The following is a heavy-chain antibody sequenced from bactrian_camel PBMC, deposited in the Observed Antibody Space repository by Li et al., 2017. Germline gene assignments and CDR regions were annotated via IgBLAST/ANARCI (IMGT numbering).Heavy chain of an antibody. CDR2: IDDDGTTQ. Sequence: HVQLVESGGGLVQPGGSLRLSCAASGFTFASYWMYWVRQASGKGLEWVSGIDDDGTTQSYADSVKGRFTLSRDNAKNTLYLQLNSLKTEDTAMYYCAKHGQYGGGRYYDYWGQGTQVTVS. CDR3: AKHGQYGGGRYYDY. D-gene: IGHD6*01. V-gene: IGHV3S1*01. CDR1: GFTFASYW. J-gene: IGHJ4*01.